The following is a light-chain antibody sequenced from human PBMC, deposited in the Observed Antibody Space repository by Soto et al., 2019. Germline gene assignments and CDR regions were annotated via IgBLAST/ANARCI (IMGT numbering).Light chain of an antibody. J-gene: IGKJ1*01. CDR1: QSVGPN. Sequence: EIVLTQSPATLSVSPGDSATLSCRASQSVGPNLVWYQQRFCQSPRLLIYGASTRAADIPDRFSGSGSGTDFTLTIGRLEPEDLAVYYCQQYDSSPRTFGQGTKVDIK. CDR3: QQYDSSPRT. V-gene: IGKV3-20*01. CDR2: GAS.